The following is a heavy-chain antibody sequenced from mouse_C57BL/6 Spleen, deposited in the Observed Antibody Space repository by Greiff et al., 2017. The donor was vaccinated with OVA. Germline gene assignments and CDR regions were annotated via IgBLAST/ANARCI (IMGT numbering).Heavy chain of an antibody. D-gene: IGHD2-4*01. Sequence: VKLVESGAELARPGASVKLSCKASGYTFTSYGISWVKQRTGQGLEWIGEIYPRSGNTYYNEKFKGKATLTADKSSSTAYMELRSLTSEDSAVYFCAGDYDGAMDYWGQGTSVTVSS. CDR3: AGDYDGAMDY. J-gene: IGHJ4*01. V-gene: IGHV1-81*01. CDR1: GYTFTSYG. CDR2: IYPRSGNT.